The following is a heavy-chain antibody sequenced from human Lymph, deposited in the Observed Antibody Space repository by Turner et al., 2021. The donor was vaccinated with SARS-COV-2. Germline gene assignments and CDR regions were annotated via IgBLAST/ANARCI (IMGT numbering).Heavy chain of an antibody. CDR1: GFTFSTYS. Sequence: EVQPVESGGGLVKPGGSLRLSCAASGFTFSTYSMNWVRQAPGKGLEWISSISSSSSYIYYADSEKGRFTISRDDAKNSLYLQMNSLRAEDTAVYYCARDIPTTADYFDYWGQGTLVTVSS. D-gene: IGHD4-17*01. V-gene: IGHV3-21*01. CDR2: ISSSSSYI. CDR3: ARDIPTTADYFDY. J-gene: IGHJ4*02.